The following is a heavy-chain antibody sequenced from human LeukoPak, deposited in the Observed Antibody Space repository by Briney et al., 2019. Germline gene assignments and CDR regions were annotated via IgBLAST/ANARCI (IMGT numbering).Heavy chain of an antibody. Sequence: GGSLRLSCAASGFTFSSYGMHWVRQAPGKGLEWVAVISYDGSNKYYADSVKGRFTISRENAKNSLYLQMNSLRAGDTAVCYCARVSDSSGYFDYWGQGTLVTVSS. V-gene: IGHV3-30*03. CDR3: ARVSDSSGYFDY. J-gene: IGHJ4*02. CDR2: ISYDGSNK. D-gene: IGHD3-22*01. CDR1: GFTFSSYG.